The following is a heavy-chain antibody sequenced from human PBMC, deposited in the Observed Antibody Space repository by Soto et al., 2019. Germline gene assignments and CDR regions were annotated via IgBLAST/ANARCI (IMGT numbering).Heavy chain of an antibody. J-gene: IGHJ3*02. CDR3: AREEGYYGSGSYYHRAFDI. CDR1: GFTFSSYG. CDR2: IWYDGSNK. V-gene: IGHV3-33*01. Sequence: GGSLRLSCAASGFTFSSYGMHWVRQSPGKGLEWVAVIWYDGSNKYYADSVKGRFTISRDNSKNTLYLQMNSLRAEDTAVYYCAREEGYYGSGSYYHRAFDIWGQGTMVTVSS. D-gene: IGHD3-10*01.